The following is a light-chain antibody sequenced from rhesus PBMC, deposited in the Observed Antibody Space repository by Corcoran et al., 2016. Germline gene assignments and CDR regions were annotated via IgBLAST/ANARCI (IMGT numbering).Light chain of an antibody. Sequence: DVVMTQSPLSLPITPGQPASISCRSSQSLVHSHGNTYLSWYQQKPGQPPSLLIYQVSTRYSGVPDRFSGSGAGTDCTRKISRGEAEAVGVYYCRQGAHLPYSFGQGTKVEIK. J-gene: IGKJ2*01. CDR3: RQGAHLPYS. V-gene: IGKV2-64*01. CDR2: QVS. CDR1: QSLVHSHGNTY.